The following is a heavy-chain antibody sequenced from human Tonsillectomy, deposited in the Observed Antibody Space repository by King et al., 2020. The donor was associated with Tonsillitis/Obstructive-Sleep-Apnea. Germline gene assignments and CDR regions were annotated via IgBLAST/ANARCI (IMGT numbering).Heavy chain of an antibody. J-gene: IGHJ4*02. D-gene: IGHD3-22*01. CDR3: ARGRGLVVKGY. V-gene: IGHV3-7*03. CDR2: IKQDGSEK. CDR1: GFTFSSYW. Sequence: EVQLVESGGGLVQPGGSLRLSCAASGFTFSSYWMSWVRQAPGKGLEWVANIKQDGSEKYYVDSVKGRFTISRDNAKNSLYLRMNSLRAEDTAVYYCARGRGLVVKGYWGQGTLVTVSS.